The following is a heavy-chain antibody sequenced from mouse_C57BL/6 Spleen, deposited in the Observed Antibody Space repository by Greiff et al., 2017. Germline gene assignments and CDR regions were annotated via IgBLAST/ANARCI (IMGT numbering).Heavy chain of an antibody. Sequence: VQLQQSGPELVKPGASVKISCKASGYSFTGYYMNWVKQSPEKSLEWIGEINPSTGGTTYNQKFKAKATLTVDKSSSTAYMQLKSLTSEDSAVXYCARRDDLAWCAYWGQGTLVTVSA. V-gene: IGHV1-42*01. CDR1: GYSFTGYY. CDR3: ARRDDLAWCAY. CDR2: INPSTGGT. J-gene: IGHJ3*01.